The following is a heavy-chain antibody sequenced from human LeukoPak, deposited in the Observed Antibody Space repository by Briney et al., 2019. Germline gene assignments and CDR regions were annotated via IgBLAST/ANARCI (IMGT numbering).Heavy chain of an antibody. D-gene: IGHD2-2*01. CDR2: ISGSGGST. CDR1: GFTFSSYA. Sequence: GGSLRLSCAASGFTFSSYAMSWVRQAPGKGLEWVSAISGSGGSTYYADSVKGRFTISRDNSKNTLYLQMNSLRAEDTAVYYCASEWRYCRSTSCPTHDYSGHGTLVTVSS. CDR3: ASEWRYCRSTSCPTHDY. J-gene: IGHJ4*01. V-gene: IGHV3-23*01.